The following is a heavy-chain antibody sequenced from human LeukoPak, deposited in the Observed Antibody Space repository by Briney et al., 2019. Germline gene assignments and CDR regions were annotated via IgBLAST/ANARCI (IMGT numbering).Heavy chain of an antibody. CDR3: AKDSGDYIDY. J-gene: IGHJ4*02. CDR2: ISGSGGST. Sequence: GGSLRLSCAASGFTFSSYGMSWVRQAPGKGLEWVSAISGSGGSTYYADSVKGRFTISRDNSKNTLYPQMNSLRAEDTAVYYCAKDSGDYIDYWGQGTLVTVSS. V-gene: IGHV3-23*01. D-gene: IGHD4-17*01. CDR1: GFTFSSYG.